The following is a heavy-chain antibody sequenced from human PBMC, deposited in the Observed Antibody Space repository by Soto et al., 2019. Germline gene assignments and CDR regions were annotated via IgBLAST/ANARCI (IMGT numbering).Heavy chain of an antibody. D-gene: IGHD3-10*02. Sequence: SETLSLTCTVSGAFISRTSHYWGWIRQSPGKGLEWIGSIDYSGTTYYSPSLKSRVIISVDTSKNQFSLRLSSVTAADTASYYCARHSAMFEWGQGTPVTVSS. J-gene: IGHJ4*02. CDR1: GAFISRTSHY. CDR3: ARHSAMFE. V-gene: IGHV4-39*01. CDR2: IDYSGTT.